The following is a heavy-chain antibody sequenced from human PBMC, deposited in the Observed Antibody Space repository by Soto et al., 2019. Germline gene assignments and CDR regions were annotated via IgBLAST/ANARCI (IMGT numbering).Heavy chain of an antibody. CDR2: INSDGSST. CDR3: AREAVGWYFDL. J-gene: IGHJ2*01. V-gene: IGHV3-74*03. Sequence: EVQLVESGGGLVQPGGSLRLSCAASGFTFSRYWMHWVRQAPGKGLVRVSRINSDGSSTTYGDSVKGRYTISRDNAKNTLYLQMNSLRAEDTAVYYGAREAVGWYFDLWGRGTLVTVSS. CDR1: GFTFSRYW. D-gene: IGHD2-15*01.